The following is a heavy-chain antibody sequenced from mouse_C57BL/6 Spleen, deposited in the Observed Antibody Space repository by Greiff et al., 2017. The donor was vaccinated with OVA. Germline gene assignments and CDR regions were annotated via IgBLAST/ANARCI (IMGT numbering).Heavy chain of an antibody. CDR1: GFTFSSYG. CDR3: ARRTAQATGFAY. Sequence: DVKLVESGGDLVKPGGSLKLSCAASGFTFSSYGMSWVRQTPDKRLEWVATISSGGSYTYYPDSVKGRFTISRDNAKNTLYLQMSSLKSEDTAMYYCARRTAQATGFAYWGQGTLVTVSA. V-gene: IGHV5-6*02. J-gene: IGHJ3*01. D-gene: IGHD3-2*02. CDR2: ISSGGSYT.